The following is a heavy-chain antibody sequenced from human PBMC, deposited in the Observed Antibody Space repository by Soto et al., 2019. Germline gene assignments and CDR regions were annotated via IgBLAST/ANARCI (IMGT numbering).Heavy chain of an antibody. CDR1: GFAVSSKY. Sequence: EVQLVESGGGLIQPGGSLRLSCAASGFAVSSKYMTWVRQAPGKGLEWVSVIYGGGTTYYADSVKDRLTISRDTSKNTLYHQMSRLRDVDTAVYYCVQTIGWPGLDWWGQGTLVTVSS. J-gene: IGHJ4*02. CDR2: IYGGGTT. D-gene: IGHD6-19*01. V-gene: IGHV3-53*01. CDR3: VQTIGWPGLDW.